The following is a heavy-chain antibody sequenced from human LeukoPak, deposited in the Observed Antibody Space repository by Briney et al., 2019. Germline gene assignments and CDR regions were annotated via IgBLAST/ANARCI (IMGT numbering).Heavy chain of an antibody. V-gene: IGHV1-69*13. CDR2: FIPIFGTA. J-gene: IGHJ3*02. CDR1: GGTFSSYA. CDR3: ARGGIAVASAFDI. D-gene: IGHD6-19*01. Sequence: SVKVSCKASGGTFSSYAISWVRQAPGQGLEWMGGFIPIFGTANYAQKFQGGVTITADESTSTAYMELSSLRSEDTAVYYCARGGIAVASAFDIWGQGTMVTVSS.